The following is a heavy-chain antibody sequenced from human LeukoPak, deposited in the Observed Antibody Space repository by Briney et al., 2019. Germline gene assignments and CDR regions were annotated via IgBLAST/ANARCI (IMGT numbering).Heavy chain of an antibody. CDR3: ARGRASCRN. Sequence: QPGGSLRLSCAASGFTFNNYGMSWARQAPGKGLEWVSYISSSGSTIYYADSVKGRFPISRDNAKNSLYLQMNSLRAEDTAVYYCARGRASCRNWGQGALVTVSS. J-gene: IGHJ4*02. CDR1: GFTFNNYG. D-gene: IGHD2-2*01. V-gene: IGHV3-48*04. CDR2: ISSSGSTI.